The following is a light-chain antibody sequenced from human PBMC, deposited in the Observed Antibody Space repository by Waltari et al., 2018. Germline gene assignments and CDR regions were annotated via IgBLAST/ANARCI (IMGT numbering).Light chain of an antibody. CDR1: QSISSY. CDR3: QQSYSTPRT. V-gene: IGKV1-39*01. CDR2: TAS. Sequence: DIQMTHSPSSLSASVGDRVTITCRTSQSISSYLNWYQQKPGKAPKLLIYTASNLHSGVPSRFSGSGSETDFTLAISSLQPEDFATYYCQQSYSTPRTFGQGTKVEI. J-gene: IGKJ1*01.